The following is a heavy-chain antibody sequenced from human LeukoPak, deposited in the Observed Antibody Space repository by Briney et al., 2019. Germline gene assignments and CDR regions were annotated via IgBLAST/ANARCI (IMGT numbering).Heavy chain of an antibody. D-gene: IGHD3-16*01. CDR1: GGSISSYY. CDR2: IYYTGST. V-gene: IGHV4-59*01. J-gene: IGHJ4*02. Sequence: SETLSLTCIVSGGSISSYYWSWIRQPPGKGLEWIGYIYYTGSTNYNPSLKSRVTISVDTSKNQFSLKLSSVTAADTAVYYCARSGKSAYILDYWGQGTLVTVSS. CDR3: ARSGKSAYILDY.